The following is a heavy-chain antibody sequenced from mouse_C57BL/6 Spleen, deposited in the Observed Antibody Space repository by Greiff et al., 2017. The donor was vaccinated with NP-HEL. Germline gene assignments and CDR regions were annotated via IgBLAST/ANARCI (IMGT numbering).Heavy chain of an antibody. CDR2: IYPRDGST. D-gene: IGHD1-1*01. CDR1: GYTFTDHT. J-gene: IGHJ2*01. Sequence: VQLQQSDAELVKPGASVKISCKVSGYTFTDHTIHWLKQRPEQGLEWIGYIYPRDGSTKYNEKFKGKATLPADKSSSTAYMQLNSLTSDDSAVYFCARVLVYDYGSSCYLDYWGQGTTLTVSS. V-gene: IGHV1-78*01. CDR3: ARVLVYDYGSSCYLDY.